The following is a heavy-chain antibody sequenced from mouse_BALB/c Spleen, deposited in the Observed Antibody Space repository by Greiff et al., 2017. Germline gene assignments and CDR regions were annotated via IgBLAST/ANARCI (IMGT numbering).Heavy chain of an antibody. Sequence: QVTLKVSGPGLLKPSQTLSLTCSFSGFSLSTSGMGVGRIRQPSGQGLEWLAHIWWDDDKYYNPSLKSQLTISKDTSRNQVFLKITSVDTADTATYDCARKEGYSSSYYWYFDVWGAGTTVTVSS. CDR1: GFSLSTSGMG. CDR3: ARKEGYSSSYYWYFDV. V-gene: IGHV8-8*01. CDR2: IWWDDDK. J-gene: IGHJ1*01. D-gene: IGHD1-1*01.